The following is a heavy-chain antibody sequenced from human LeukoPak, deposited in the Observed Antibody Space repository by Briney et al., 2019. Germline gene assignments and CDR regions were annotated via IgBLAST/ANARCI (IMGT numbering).Heavy chain of an antibody. CDR2: IIPILGIA. Sequence: SVKVSCKASGGTFSSYAISWVRQAPGQGLEWMGRIIPILGIANYAQKFQGRVTITADKSTSTAYMELSSLRSEDTAVYYCARDLHGYSYGSVGAFDIWGQGTMVTVSS. V-gene: IGHV1-69*04. D-gene: IGHD5-18*01. J-gene: IGHJ3*02. CDR3: ARDLHGYSYGSVGAFDI. CDR1: GGTFSSYA.